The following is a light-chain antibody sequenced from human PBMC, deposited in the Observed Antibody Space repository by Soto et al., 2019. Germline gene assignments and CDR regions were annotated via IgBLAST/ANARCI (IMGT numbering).Light chain of an antibody. CDR1: NSDVGNYDF. V-gene: IGLV2-14*01. CDR3: ISYTSDDVRYV. Sequence: QSALTQPASVSGTPGQSITISCTGSNSDVGNYDFVSWYQHLPGRAPKLIVSEVSHRPSGVSNRFSGSKSGNTASLSISGLQSEDEADYYCISYTSDDVRYVFGTGTKVTVL. CDR2: EVS. J-gene: IGLJ1*01.